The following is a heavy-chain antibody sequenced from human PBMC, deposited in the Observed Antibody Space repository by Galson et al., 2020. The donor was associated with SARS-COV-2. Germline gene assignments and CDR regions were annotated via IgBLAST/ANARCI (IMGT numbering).Heavy chain of an antibody. V-gene: IGHV1-8*01. J-gene: IGHJ6*02. CDR3: ARGGSWFRYYYYYYGMDV. CDR1: GYTFTSYD. Sequence: ASVKVSCKASGYTFTSYDINWVRQATGQGLEWMGWMNPNSGNTGYAQKFQGRVTMTRNTSISTAYMELSSLRSEDTAVYYCARGGSWFRYYYYYYGMDVWGQGTTVTVSS. CDR2: MNPNSGNT. D-gene: IGHD6-13*01.